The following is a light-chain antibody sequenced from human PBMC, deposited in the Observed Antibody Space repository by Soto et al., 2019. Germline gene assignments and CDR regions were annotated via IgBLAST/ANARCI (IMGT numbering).Light chain of an antibody. J-gene: IGLJ2*01. CDR2: DVS. V-gene: IGLV2-14*03. CDR1: SSDVGGYNY. Sequence: QSALTQFASVSGSPGQSITISCTGTSSDVGGYNYVSWYQQHPGKAPKFMIYDVSLRPSGVSNRFSGSKSGNTASLTISGLQAEDEADYYCSSYTSSDTLVFGGGTKVTVL. CDR3: SSYTSSDTLV.